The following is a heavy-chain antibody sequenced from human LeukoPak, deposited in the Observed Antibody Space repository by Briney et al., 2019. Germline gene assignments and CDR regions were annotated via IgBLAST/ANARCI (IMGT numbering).Heavy chain of an antibody. CDR3: ARDSGTYDILTGYYYYYYYGMDV. D-gene: IGHD3-9*01. J-gene: IGHJ6*02. Sequence: GGSLRLSCTASGFTFGDYAMSWVRQAPGEGLEWVAHIKQDGSEKYYVDSVKGRFTISRDNAKNSLYLQMNSLGAEDTAVYYCARDSGTYDILTGYYYYYYYGMDVWGQGTTVTVSS. V-gene: IGHV3-7*01. CDR1: GFTFGDYA. CDR2: IKQDGSEK.